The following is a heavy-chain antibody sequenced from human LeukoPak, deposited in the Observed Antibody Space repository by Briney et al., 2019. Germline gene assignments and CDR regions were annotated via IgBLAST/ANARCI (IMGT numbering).Heavy chain of an antibody. D-gene: IGHD3-10*01. V-gene: IGHV3-66*01. Sequence: GGSLRLSCAASGFTFSDYYMSWIRQAPGKGLEWVSVIYSGGSTYYADSVKGRFTISRDNSKNTLYLQMNSLRAEDTAVYYCAREEYGSGSYSIDYWGQGTLVTVSS. CDR1: GFTFSDYY. J-gene: IGHJ4*02. CDR3: AREEYGSGSYSIDY. CDR2: IYSGGST.